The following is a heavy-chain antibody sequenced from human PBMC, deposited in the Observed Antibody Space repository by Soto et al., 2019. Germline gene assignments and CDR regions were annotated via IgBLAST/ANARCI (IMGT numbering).Heavy chain of an antibody. D-gene: IGHD3-3*01. CDR2: VNTDGSVI. J-gene: IGHJ4*02. CDR3: ARAGNFRFDY. V-gene: IGHV3-74*01. CDR1: GFTFSDYW. Sequence: PGGSLRLSCEGSGFTFSDYWMHWVRQTPGEGLVWVSRVNTDGSVINYGGSVKGRFTISRDNARNTLYLQMNSLRVEDMAVYYCARAGNFRFDYWGLGTLVTVSS.